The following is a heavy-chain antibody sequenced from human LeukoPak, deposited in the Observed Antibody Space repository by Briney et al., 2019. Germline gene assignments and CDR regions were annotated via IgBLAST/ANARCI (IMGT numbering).Heavy chain of an antibody. D-gene: IGHD3-10*01. CDR2: IYSGGST. V-gene: IGHV3-66*01. CDR3: ARDPYGRGRYGMDV. CDR1: GFTVSSNY. J-gene: IGHJ6*02. Sequence: PGGSLRLSCAASGFTVSSNYMSWVRQAPGKGLEWVSVIYSGGSTYYADSVKGRFTISRDNSKNTLYLQMNSLRAEDTAVYYWARDPYGRGRYGMDVWGQGTTVTVSS.